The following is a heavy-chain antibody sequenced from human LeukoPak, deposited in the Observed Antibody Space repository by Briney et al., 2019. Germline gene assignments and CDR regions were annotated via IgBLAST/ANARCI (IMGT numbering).Heavy chain of an antibody. V-gene: IGHV3-53*01. Sequence: GGSLRLSCAASGFTVSSNYMSWVRQAQGKGLEWDSVIYSGGSTYYADSVKGRFTISRDNSKNTLYLQMNSLRAEATAVYYCASGSGSYRTPYYYMDVWGTGTTVTVSS. CDR1: GFTVSSNY. D-gene: IGHD3-10*01. J-gene: IGHJ6*03. CDR2: IYSGGST. CDR3: ASGSGSYRTPYYYMDV.